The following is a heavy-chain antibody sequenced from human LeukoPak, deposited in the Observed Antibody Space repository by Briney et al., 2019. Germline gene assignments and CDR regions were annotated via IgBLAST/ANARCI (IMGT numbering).Heavy chain of an antibody. CDR1: GFAFSSYA. J-gene: IGHJ6*03. Sequence: GGSLRLSCAASGFAFSSYAMTWVRQAPGKGLEWISGIRGSGGSPCYADSVKGRFTISRDNSKNTLYLQMNSLRAEDTAVYYCAKVKVPAAYYYMDVWGKGTTVTVSS. CDR2: IRGSGGSP. V-gene: IGHV3-23*01. CDR3: AKVKVPAAYYYMDV. D-gene: IGHD2-2*01.